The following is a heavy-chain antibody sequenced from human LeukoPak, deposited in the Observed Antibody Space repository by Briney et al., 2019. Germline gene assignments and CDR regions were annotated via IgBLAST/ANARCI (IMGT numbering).Heavy chain of an antibody. Sequence: PGGSLRLSCAASGFTFSSYSMNWVRQAPGKGLEWVSYISSSSSTIYYADSVKGRFTISRDNAKNSLYLQMNSLRAEDTAVYYCARDSPRRVIAAPRGDWFDPWGQGTLVTVSS. V-gene: IGHV3-48*04. D-gene: IGHD6-6*01. CDR2: ISSSSSTI. CDR1: GFTFSSYS. J-gene: IGHJ5*02. CDR3: ARDSPRRVIAAPRGDWFDP.